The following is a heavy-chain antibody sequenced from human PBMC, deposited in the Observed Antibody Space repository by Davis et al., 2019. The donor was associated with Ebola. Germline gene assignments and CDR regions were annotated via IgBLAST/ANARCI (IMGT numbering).Heavy chain of an antibody. J-gene: IGHJ4*02. CDR1: GFTFSIYW. Sequence: GESLKISCAASGFTFSIYWMSWVRQAPGKGLEWVAVMSYDGKTKYYADSVKGRFTISRDNSKNTVFLQMDRLRSDDTAIYYCAKGGAAAAVFDFWGQGTLVTVSS. CDR2: MSYDGKTK. D-gene: IGHD6-13*01. V-gene: IGHV3-30*18. CDR3: AKGGAAAAVFDF.